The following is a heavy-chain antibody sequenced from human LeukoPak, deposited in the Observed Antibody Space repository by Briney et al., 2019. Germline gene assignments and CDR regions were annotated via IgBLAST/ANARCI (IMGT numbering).Heavy chain of an antibody. Sequence: SVKVSCKASGGTFSSYAISWVRQAPGQGLEWMGGIIPIFGTPNYAQKFQGRVTITTDESTSTAYMELSSLRSEDTAVYYCARGVPTIKLLPYFDYWGQGTLVTVSS. V-gene: IGHV1-69*05. CDR1: GGTFSSYA. J-gene: IGHJ4*02. CDR3: ARGVPTIKLLPYFDY. D-gene: IGHD5-24*01. CDR2: IIPIFGTP.